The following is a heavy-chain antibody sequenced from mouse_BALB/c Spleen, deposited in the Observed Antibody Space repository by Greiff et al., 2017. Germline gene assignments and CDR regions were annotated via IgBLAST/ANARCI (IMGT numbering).Heavy chain of an antibody. CDR3: ARLGYFDY. CDR2: INPSTGYT. Sequence: QVQLQQSGAELAKPGASVKMSCKASGYTFTSYWMHWVKQRPGQGLEWIGYINPSTGYTEYNQKFKDKATLTADKSSSTAYMQLSSLTSEDSAVYYCARLGYFDYWGQGTTLTVSS. CDR1: GYTFTSYW. V-gene: IGHV1-7*01. J-gene: IGHJ2*01.